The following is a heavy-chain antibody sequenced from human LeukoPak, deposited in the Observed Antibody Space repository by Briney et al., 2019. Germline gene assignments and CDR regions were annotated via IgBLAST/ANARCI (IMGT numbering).Heavy chain of an antibody. CDR1: GYSFSSYW. Sequence: GESLKISCKGLGYSFSSYWNAWVRQRPGKGLEWMGIIYPGDSDTRYRPSFQGQVTISADKSISTAYLQWSSLKASDTAMYYCARRGYCTNGVCYPDSVDYWGQGTLVTVSS. V-gene: IGHV5-51*01. D-gene: IGHD2-8*01. CDR2: IYPGDSDT. J-gene: IGHJ4*02. CDR3: ARRGYCTNGVCYPDSVDY.